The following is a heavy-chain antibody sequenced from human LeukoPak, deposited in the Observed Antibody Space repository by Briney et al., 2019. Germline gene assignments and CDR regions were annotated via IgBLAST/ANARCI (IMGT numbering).Heavy chain of an antibody. CDR3: ARYRYCSGGNCYGPDY. CDR1: GYSFTRYY. J-gene: IGHJ4*02. Sequence: GESLKISCKGSGYSFTRYYIGWVRQMPGKGLEWMGIIYPGDSDTRYSPSFQGQVTISADKSISTAYLQWSSLKASDTAMYYCARYRYCSGGNCYGPDYWGQGTLVTVSS. D-gene: IGHD2-15*01. V-gene: IGHV5-51*01. CDR2: IYPGDSDT.